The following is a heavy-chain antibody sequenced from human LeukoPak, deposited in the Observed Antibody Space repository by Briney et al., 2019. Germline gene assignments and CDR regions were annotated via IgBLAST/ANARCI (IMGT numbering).Heavy chain of an antibody. CDR2: VRPGDGDP. V-gene: IGHV1-69-2*01. J-gene: IGHJ6*03. Sequence: ASVKVSCKASGYTFSDYTIYWVQQAPGQGLEWMGHVRPGDGDPVYAEKFQGRVTLTTDTSRDTVYMELSSLRSEDTAVYYCARGAIFGVVTYYYYYYMDVWGKGTTVTVSS. CDR1: GYTFSDYT. CDR3: ARGAIFGVVTYYYYYYMDV. D-gene: IGHD3-3*01.